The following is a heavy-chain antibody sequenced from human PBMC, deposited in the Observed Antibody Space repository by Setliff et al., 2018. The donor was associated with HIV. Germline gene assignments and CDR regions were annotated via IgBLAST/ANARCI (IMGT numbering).Heavy chain of an antibody. Sequence: PGESLKISCKGSGYSFTSYWIGWVRQMPGKGLEWMGIIYPDDSATRYSPSFQGQVTISADKSISTAYLQWSSLKASDTAMYYCTRRMWQQDSKFMYYFDYWGQGTLVTVSS. V-gene: IGHV5-51*01. J-gene: IGHJ4*02. CDR2: IYPDDSAT. CDR1: GYSFTSYW. CDR3: TRRMWQQDSKFMYYFDY. D-gene: IGHD6-13*01.